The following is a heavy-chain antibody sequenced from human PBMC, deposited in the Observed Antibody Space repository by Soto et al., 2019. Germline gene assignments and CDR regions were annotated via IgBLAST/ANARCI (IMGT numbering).Heavy chain of an antibody. D-gene: IGHD2-15*01. J-gene: IGHJ2*01. CDR2: IIPIFGTA. CDR3: ARKLGYCSGGSCLGFDL. V-gene: IGHV1-69*01. CDR1: GGTFSSYA. Sequence: QVQLVQSGAEVKKPGSSVKVSCKASGGTFSSYAISWVRQAPGQGLEWMGGIIPIFGTANYAQKFQGRVTITADDSTSTAYMELSSLRSEDTAVYYCARKLGYCSGGSCLGFDLWGRGTLVTVSS.